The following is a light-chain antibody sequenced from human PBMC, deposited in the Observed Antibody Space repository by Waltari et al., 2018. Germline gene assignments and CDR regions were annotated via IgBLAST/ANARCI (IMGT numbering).Light chain of an antibody. CDR2: KAS. V-gene: IGKV1-5*03. CDR3: QEYDTLPVT. Sequence: CRASQSIKNNLAWYQQKAGKAPKVLIHKASRLESGVPSRFSGSGFGTEFTLTISSLQPDDFATYYCQEYDTLPVTFGGGTKVEIK. J-gene: IGKJ4*01. CDR1: QSIKNN.